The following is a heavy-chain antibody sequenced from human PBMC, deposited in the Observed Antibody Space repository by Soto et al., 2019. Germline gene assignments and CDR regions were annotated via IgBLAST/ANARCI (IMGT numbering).Heavy chain of an antibody. D-gene: IGHD5-12*01. CDR3: AREGRWLQTGSCDY. CDR1: GYTFTSYA. Sequence: QVQLLQSGAEVKKPGASVKVSCKASGYTFTSYAMHWVRQAPGQRLEWMGWINAGNGNTKYSQKYKGRVINTRDTSESTAYMELGSLRSEDTAVYYCAREGRWLQTGSCDYWGQGTLVTVSS. CDR2: INAGNGNT. V-gene: IGHV1-3*01. J-gene: IGHJ4*02.